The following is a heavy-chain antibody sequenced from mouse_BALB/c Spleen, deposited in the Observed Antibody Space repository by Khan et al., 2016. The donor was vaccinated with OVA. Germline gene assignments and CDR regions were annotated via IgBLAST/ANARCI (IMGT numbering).Heavy chain of an antibody. V-gene: IGHV5-6-4*01. D-gene: IGHD1-1*01. CDR1: GFSFSSYS. CDR2: ISSGGSYT. J-gene: IGHJ2*01. CDR3: TGQRGYYGSSPYFDY. Sequence: EVELVESGGGLVRPGGSLKLSCAASGFSFSSYSMSWVRQTPEKRLEWVATISSGGSYTYYPDSVKGRFTISRDNAKNTQHLQVKSLRSEDTAMYYCTGQRGYYGSSPYFDYWGQGTTLTVSS.